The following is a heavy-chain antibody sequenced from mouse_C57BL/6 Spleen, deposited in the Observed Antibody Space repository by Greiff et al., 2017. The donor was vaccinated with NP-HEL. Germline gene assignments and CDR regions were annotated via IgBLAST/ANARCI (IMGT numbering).Heavy chain of an antibody. J-gene: IGHJ2*01. CDR1: GFTFTDYY. Sequence: EVKLVESGGGLVQPGGSLSLSCAASGFTFTDYYMSWVRQPPGKALEWLGFIRNKANGYTTEYSASVKGRFTISRDNSPSILYLQMNALRAEDSATYYCARIITTLVAKGYFDYWGQGTTLTVSS. CDR2: IRNKANGYTT. CDR3: ARIITTLVAKGYFDY. D-gene: IGHD1-1*01. V-gene: IGHV7-3*01.